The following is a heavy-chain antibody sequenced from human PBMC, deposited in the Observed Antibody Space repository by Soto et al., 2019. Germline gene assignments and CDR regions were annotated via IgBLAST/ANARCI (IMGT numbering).Heavy chain of an antibody. V-gene: IGHV4-59*01. Sequence: QVQLQESGPGLVKPSETLSLTCTVSGGSISSYYWSWIRQPPGKGLEWIGFIFYSGSTSYNPSLESRVTISIATSAYQFSLKLNSVTAADTAVYYCASMIGDPVLSFDSWGQGTLVAGSS. J-gene: IGHJ5*01. CDR3: ASMIGDPVLSFDS. CDR2: IFYSGST. D-gene: IGHD3-10*02. CDR1: GGSISSYY.